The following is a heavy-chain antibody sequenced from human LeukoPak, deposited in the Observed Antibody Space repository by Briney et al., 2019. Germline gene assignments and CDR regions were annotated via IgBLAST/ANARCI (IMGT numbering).Heavy chain of an antibody. CDR2: INHSGST. Sequence: SETLSLTCAVYGGSFSGYYWSWIRQPPGKGLEWVGEINHSGSTNYNPSLKSRVTISVDTSKNRFSLKLSSVTAADTAVYYCARGWVWFGTRNWFDPWGQGTLVTVSS. D-gene: IGHD3-10*01. V-gene: IGHV4-34*01. CDR3: ARGWVWFGTRNWFDP. J-gene: IGHJ5*02. CDR1: GGSFSGYY.